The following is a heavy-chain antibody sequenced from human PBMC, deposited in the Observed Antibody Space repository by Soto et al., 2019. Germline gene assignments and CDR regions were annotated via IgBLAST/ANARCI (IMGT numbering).Heavy chain of an antibody. J-gene: IGHJ4*02. V-gene: IGHV4-59*08. CDR3: ARLRGYCTNGVCGEYYFDY. Sequence: QVQLQESGPGLVKPSETLSLTCTVSGGSISSYYWSWIRQPPGKGLEWIGYIYYSGSTNYNPSLKSRVTISVDTSKNQFSLKVSSVAAADTAVYYCARLRGYCTNGVCGEYYFDYWGQGTLVTVSS. CDR1: GGSISSYY. D-gene: IGHD2-8*01. CDR2: IYYSGST.